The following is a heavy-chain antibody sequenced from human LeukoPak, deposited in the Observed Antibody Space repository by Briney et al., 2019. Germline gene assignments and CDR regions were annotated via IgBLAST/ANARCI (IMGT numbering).Heavy chain of an antibody. CDR3: ARVGSSWDILDY. Sequence: PGGSLRLSCTASGFTFTNYWMSWVRQAPGKGLEWVANIKEDETEIRYLDSVKGRFTISRDNAKNSLYLQMDSLRAKDTAVYYCARVGSSWDILDYWGQGTLVTVSP. V-gene: IGHV3-7*01. CDR2: IKEDETEI. D-gene: IGHD6-13*01. J-gene: IGHJ4*02. CDR1: GFTFTNYW.